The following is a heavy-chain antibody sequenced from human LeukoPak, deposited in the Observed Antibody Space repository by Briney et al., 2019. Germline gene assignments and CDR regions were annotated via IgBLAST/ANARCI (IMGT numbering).Heavy chain of an antibody. V-gene: IGHV3-30*02. D-gene: IGHD6-13*01. CDR3: AKDIRRYSSSWYIDY. CDR1: GFTFNSYA. Sequence: GGSLRLSCAASGFTFNSYAMHWVRQAPGKGLEWVAFIRYDGTNKEYADSVKGRFTIPRDNSKNTLYLQMNSLRAEDTALYYCAKDIRRYSSSWYIDYWGQGTLVTVSS. CDR2: IRYDGTNK. J-gene: IGHJ4*02.